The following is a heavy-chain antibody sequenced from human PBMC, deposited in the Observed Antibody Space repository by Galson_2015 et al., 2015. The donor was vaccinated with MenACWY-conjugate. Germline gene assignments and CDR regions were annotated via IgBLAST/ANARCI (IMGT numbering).Heavy chain of an antibody. Sequence: ALVKPTQSLTLTCTVSGFSLSDSKLGVSWIRQPPGKALEWLAHIFSNDEKSYSKSLRSRLTLSRDTSKSQVVLTLTNVDPLDTGTYFCAQILGSTSWFPSFIRGMDVWGQGTTVTVSS. D-gene: IGHD6-13*01. CDR3: AQILGSTSWFPSFIRGMDV. J-gene: IGHJ6*02. CDR2: IFSNDEK. V-gene: IGHV2-26*01. CDR1: GFSLSDSKLG.